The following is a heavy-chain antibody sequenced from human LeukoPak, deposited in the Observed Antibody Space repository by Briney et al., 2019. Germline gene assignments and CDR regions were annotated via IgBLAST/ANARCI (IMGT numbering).Heavy chain of an antibody. J-gene: IGHJ1*01. CDR2: FDPEDGET. CDR1: GYTLTELS. V-gene: IGHV1-24*01. D-gene: IGHD3-22*01. Sequence: ASVKVSCKVSGYTLTELSMHWVRQAPGKGLEWMGGFDPEDGETIYAQKFQGRVTMTEDTSTDTAYMELSSLRSEDTAVYYCATDRDSSGYYYGLEDFQHWGQGTLVTVSS. CDR3: ATDRDSSGYYYGLEDFQH.